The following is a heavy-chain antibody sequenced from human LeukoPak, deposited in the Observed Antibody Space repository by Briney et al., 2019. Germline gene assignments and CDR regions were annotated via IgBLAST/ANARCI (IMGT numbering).Heavy chain of an antibody. D-gene: IGHD2-15*01. CDR1: GFTFGSYA. CDR3: AKDHLYCSGGSCYGDY. CDR2: ISASGGST. J-gene: IGHJ4*02. V-gene: IGHV3-23*01. Sequence: GGSLRLSCAASGFTFGSYAMSWVRLAPGMGLEWVSAISASGGSTYYADSVKGRFTISRDNSRNTLYLQMNSLRAEDTAVYYCAKDHLYCSGGSCYGDYRGQGTLVTVSS.